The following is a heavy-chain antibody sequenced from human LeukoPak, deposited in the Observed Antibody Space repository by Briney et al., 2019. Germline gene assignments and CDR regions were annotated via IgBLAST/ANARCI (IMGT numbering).Heavy chain of an antibody. V-gene: IGHV1-24*01. CDR2: FDPEDGET. CDR3: ATGIVTYYYDSSGYYLSDY. D-gene: IGHD3-22*01. J-gene: IGHJ4*02. CDR1: GYTFTSYG. Sequence: GASVKVSCKASGYTFTSYGISWVRQAPGQGLEWMGGFDPEDGETIYAQKFQGRVTMTEDTSTDTAYMELSSLRSEDTAVYYCATGIVTYYYDSSGYYLSDYWGQGTLVTVSS.